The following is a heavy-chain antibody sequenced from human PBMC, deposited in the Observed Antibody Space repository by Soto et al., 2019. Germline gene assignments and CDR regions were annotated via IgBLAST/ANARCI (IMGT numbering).Heavy chain of an antibody. Sequence: SETLSLTCTVSGGSISSHYWSWVRQPPGKGLEWIGYLYYTGSTNYNASLKSQVTMSLDTSKNQFSLMLTSVTAADTAVYYCARVGATVTSQALGFDHWGQGILVTSPQ. CDR2: LYYTGST. CDR1: GGSISSHY. CDR3: ARVGATVTSQALGFDH. V-gene: IGHV4-59*11. J-gene: IGHJ4*02. D-gene: IGHD4-17*01.